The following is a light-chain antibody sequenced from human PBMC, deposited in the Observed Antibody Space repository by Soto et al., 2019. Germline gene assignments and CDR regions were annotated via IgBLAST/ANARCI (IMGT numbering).Light chain of an antibody. J-gene: IGLJ2*01. CDR1: SGHSSYA. CDR2: LNSDGSH. CDR3: QTWGTGIQV. Sequence: QPVLTQSPSVSASLGASVKLSCTLSSGHSSYAIAWHQQQPEKGPRYLMKLNSDGSHSKGDGIPDRFSGSSSGAERYLTISSRQSEDEAAYYCQTWGTGIQVFGGGTKVTVL. V-gene: IGLV4-69*01.